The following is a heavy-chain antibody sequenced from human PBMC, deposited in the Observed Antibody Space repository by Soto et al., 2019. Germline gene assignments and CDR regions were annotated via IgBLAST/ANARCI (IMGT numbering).Heavy chain of an antibody. Sequence: QVQLEQSGPGLVKPSQTLSLTCDISGVSITSVNHYWSWIRQSPGEGLEWIGYIFDSGTTHYNPSLKGRVTITGDSSQTQFSLTIHSVTVADTAVYYCAREVAGTGAFDYWGRGTRVTVSS. D-gene: IGHD2-8*02. CDR3: AREVAGTGAFDY. J-gene: IGHJ4*02. CDR2: IFDSGTT. V-gene: IGHV4-31*02. CDR1: GVSITSVNHY.